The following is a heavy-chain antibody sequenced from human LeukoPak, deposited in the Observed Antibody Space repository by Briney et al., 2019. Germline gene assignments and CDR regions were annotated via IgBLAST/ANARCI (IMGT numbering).Heavy chain of an antibody. J-gene: IGHJ5*02. Sequence: ASVKVSCKASGYTFTSYDINWVRQATGQGLEWMGWMNPNSGNTGYAQKFQGRVTMTRNTSISTAYMELSSLRSGDTAVYYCAREGGGRIITIFGVVSKPYNWFDPWGQGTLVTVSS. V-gene: IGHV1-8*01. CDR3: AREGGGRIITIFGVVSKPYNWFDP. CDR1: GYTFTSYD. D-gene: IGHD3-3*01. CDR2: MNPNSGNT.